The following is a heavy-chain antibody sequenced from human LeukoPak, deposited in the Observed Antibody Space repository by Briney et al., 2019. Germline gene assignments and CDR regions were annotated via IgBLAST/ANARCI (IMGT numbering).Heavy chain of an antibody. Sequence: GRSLRLSCAASGFTFSSYGMHWVRQAPGKGLEWVAVISYDGSNKYYADSVKGRFTISRDNSKNTLYLQMNNLRAEDTAVYYCAKDLSYANWFDPWGQGTLVTVSS. CDR3: AKDLSYANWFDP. V-gene: IGHV3-30*18. CDR1: GFTFSSYG. CDR2: ISYDGSNK. D-gene: IGHD1-26*01. J-gene: IGHJ5*02.